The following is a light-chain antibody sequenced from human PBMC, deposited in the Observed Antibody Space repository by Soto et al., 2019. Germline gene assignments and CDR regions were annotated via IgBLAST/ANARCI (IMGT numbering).Light chain of an antibody. CDR3: CSYAGSYTHV. J-gene: IGLJ1*01. V-gene: IGLV2-11*01. Sequence: QSALTQPRSVSGSPGQSVTISCTGTSSDVGGYNYVSWYQQHPGKAPKLMIYDVSKRPSGVPDRFSGSESGNTASLTISGLQAEDEDDYYCCSYAGSYTHVFGTGTKLTVL. CDR2: DVS. CDR1: SSDVGGYNY.